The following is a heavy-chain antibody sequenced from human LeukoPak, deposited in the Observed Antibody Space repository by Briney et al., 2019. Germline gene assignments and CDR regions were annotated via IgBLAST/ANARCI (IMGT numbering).Heavy chain of an antibody. CDR3: TTEKYYYGSGSYYEDY. V-gene: IGHV3-15*01. Sequence: GGSLRLSCAASGFTFSNAWMSWVRQAPGKGLEWVGRIKSKTDGGTTDYAASVKGRFTISRDDSKNTLYLQMNSLKTEDTAVYYCTTEKYYYGSGSYYEDYWGQGTLVTVSS. CDR2: IKSKTDGGTT. D-gene: IGHD3-10*01. J-gene: IGHJ4*02. CDR1: GFTFSNAW.